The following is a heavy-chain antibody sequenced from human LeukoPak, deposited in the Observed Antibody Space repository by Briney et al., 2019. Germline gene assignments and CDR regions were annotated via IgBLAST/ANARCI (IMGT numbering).Heavy chain of an antibody. D-gene: IGHD2-8*01. CDR2: ISDSGGST. J-gene: IGHJ4*02. V-gene: IGHV3-23*01. CDR3: AKDYGGHCTNGICSKIDY. Sequence: ETLSLTCTVSGGSISSSSYYWGWIRQPPGKGLEWVSAISDSGGSTYYADSVKGRFTISRDNSKNTLYLQMNSLGAEDTAVYYCAKDYGGHCTNGICSKIDYWGQGTLVTVSS. CDR1: GGSISSSSYY.